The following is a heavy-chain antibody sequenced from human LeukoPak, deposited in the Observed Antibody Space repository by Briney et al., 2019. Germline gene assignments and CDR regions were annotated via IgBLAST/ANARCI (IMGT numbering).Heavy chain of an antibody. CDR2: IYYHGST. V-gene: IGHV4-61*01. CDR1: GDPISGYSNYK. Sequence: PSETLSLTCSVSGDPISGYSNYKWTWIRQPPGKGLEWIGYIYYHGSTNYNPSLQSRVTFSVDTSKDQFSLKLTSVTAADTAVYYCAREYSAFDYWGQGTLVTVSS. J-gene: IGHJ4*02. CDR3: AREYSAFDY. D-gene: IGHD6-13*01.